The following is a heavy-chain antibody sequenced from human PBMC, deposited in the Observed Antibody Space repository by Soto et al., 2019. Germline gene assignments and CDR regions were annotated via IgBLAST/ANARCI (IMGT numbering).Heavy chain of an antibody. CDR1: GYTFTSYA. J-gene: IGHJ5*02. Sequence: QVQLVQSGAEVKKPGASVKVSRKASGYTFTSYAMHWVRQAPGQRLEWMGWINAGNGNTKYSQKFQGRVTITRDTSASTAYMELSSLRSEDTAVYYCARDLIRGIAARRVWFDPWGQGTLVTVSS. V-gene: IGHV1-3*01. D-gene: IGHD6-6*01. CDR2: INAGNGNT. CDR3: ARDLIRGIAARRVWFDP.